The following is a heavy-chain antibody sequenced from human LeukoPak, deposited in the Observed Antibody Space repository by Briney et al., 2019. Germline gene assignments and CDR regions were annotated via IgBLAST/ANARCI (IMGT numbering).Heavy chain of an antibody. D-gene: IGHD3-10*01. CDR1: GGSISNYY. J-gene: IGHJ4*02. Sequence: PSETLSLTCTVSGGSISNYYWSWIRQPPGKGLEWIGNIYYTGSTIYNPSLKSRVNISLDTSKNQFSLKLSSVTAADTAVYYCARHYDSGTYPLDYWGQGALVTVSS. V-gene: IGHV4-59*01. CDR3: ARHYDSGTYPLDY. CDR2: IYYTGST.